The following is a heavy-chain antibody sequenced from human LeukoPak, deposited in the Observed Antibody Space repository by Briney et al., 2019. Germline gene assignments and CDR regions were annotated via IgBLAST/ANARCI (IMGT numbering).Heavy chain of an antibody. Sequence: GGSLRLSCAASAFTFSNYVMNWVRQAPGKGLEWVSDISASSSSMYYADSVMGRFTISRDDAKESLYLQMNSLRDEDTAVYYCAREDDSWGPNNLDLWGQGTMVTVSS. CDR1: AFTFSNYV. CDR3: AREDDSWGPNNLDL. J-gene: IGHJ3*01. D-gene: IGHD7-27*01. CDR2: ISASSSSM. V-gene: IGHV3-48*02.